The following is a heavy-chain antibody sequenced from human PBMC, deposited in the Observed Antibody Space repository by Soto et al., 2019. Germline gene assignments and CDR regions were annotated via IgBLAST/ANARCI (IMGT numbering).Heavy chain of an antibody. CDR1: GYTFTGYY. V-gene: IGHV1-2*04. CDR2: INPNSGGT. CDR3: ARGLLDQRYCSSTRFPYVYYYYYMDV. J-gene: IGHJ6*03. D-gene: IGHD2-2*01. Sequence: QVQLVQSGAEVKKPGASVKVSCKASGYTFTGYYMHWVRQAPGQGLEWMGWINPNSGGTNYAQKFQGWVTMTRDTSNSTADMELGRVRSYDTAVYFFARGLLDQRYCSSTRFPYVYYYYYMDVWGKGTTVTVSS.